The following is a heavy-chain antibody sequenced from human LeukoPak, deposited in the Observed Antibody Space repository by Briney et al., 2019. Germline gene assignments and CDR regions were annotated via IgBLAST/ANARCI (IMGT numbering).Heavy chain of an antibody. CDR3: ARLRGGTALI. CDR1: GGSISSSSYY. D-gene: IGHD3-10*01. Sequence: SETLSLTCTVSGGSISSSSYYWGWIRQPPGKGLEWIGSIYYSGSTYYNPSLKSRVTKSVDTSKNQFSLKLSSVTAADTAVYYCARLRGGTALIWGQGTMVTVSS. CDR2: IYYSGST. V-gene: IGHV4-39*01. J-gene: IGHJ3*02.